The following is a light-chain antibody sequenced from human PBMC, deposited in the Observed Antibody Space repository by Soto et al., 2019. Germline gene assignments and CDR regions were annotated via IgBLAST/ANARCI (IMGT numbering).Light chain of an antibody. CDR2: DDN. J-gene: IGLJ1*01. CDR1: SSNIGGNS. V-gene: IGLV1-51*01. CDR3: GSWDSSMSAYV. Sequence: QSVMTQPPSVSAAPGQTVTISCSGSSSNIGGNSVSWYQQLPGTAPKLLIYDDNKRPSGIPDRFSGSKSGTSATLGITGFQPGAEDDYYCGSWDSSMSAYVFGIGTKVTVL.